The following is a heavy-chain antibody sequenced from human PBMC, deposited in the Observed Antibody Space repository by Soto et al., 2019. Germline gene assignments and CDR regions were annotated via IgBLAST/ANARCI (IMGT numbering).Heavy chain of an antibody. J-gene: IGHJ6*03. V-gene: IGHV3-23*01. CDR2: ISGSGGST. CDR3: AKDFGVYSYYMDV. CDR1: GFTFSSYA. Sequence: EVQLLESGGGLVQPGGSLRLSCAASGFTFSSYAMSWVRQAPGKGLEWVSAISGSGGSTYYADSVKGRFTISRDNAKNTLYLQMNSLRAEDTAVYYCAKDFGVYSYYMDVWGKGTTVTVSS. D-gene: IGHD3-16*01.